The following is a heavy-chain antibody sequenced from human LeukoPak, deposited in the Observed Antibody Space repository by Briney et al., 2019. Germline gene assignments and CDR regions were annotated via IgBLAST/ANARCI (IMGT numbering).Heavy chain of an antibody. CDR1: GFTFSTYE. D-gene: IGHD3-10*01. Sequence: PGGSLRLSCAASGFTFSTYEMNWVRQAPGRGLEWVSYISSSGSTIYYADSVKGRFTISRDNAKNSLYLQMNSLRAEDTAVYYCAREVGAWFDPWGQGTLVTVSS. CDR3: AREVGAWFDP. V-gene: IGHV3-48*03. CDR2: ISSSGSTI. J-gene: IGHJ5*02.